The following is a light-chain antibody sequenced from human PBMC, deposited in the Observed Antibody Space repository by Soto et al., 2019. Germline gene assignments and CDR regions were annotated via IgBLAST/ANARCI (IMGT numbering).Light chain of an antibody. CDR2: DAS. V-gene: IGKV1-5*01. Sequence: IQMTHSPSTLSASVGDGVTMTCRASQRISTWLAWYQQKPGKAPKLLISDASSLETGVPSRFSGSGSGTEFTLTISSLQPDDFATYYCQQYKSYWTFGQGTKVDTK. J-gene: IGKJ1*01. CDR1: QRISTW. CDR3: QQYKSYWT.